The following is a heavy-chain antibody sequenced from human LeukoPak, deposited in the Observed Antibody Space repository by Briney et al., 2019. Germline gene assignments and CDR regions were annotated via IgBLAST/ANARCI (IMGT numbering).Heavy chain of an antibody. CDR3: ARDYDSSGYHKSPAYYFDY. V-gene: IGHV3-21*04. J-gene: IGHJ4*02. CDR1: GFTFSNFN. D-gene: IGHD3-22*01. Sequence: GGSLRLSCAASGFTFSNFNMNWVRQAPGKGLEWVSTISIASTRILYADSVKGRFTISRDDAKNSLYLQMNSLRAEDTAVYYCARDYDSSGYHKSPAYYFDYWGQGTLVTVSS. CDR2: ISIASTRI.